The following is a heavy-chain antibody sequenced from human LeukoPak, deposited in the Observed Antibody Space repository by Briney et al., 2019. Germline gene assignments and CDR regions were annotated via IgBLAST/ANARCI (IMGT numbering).Heavy chain of an antibody. CDR1: GFTFSSYS. V-gene: IGHV3-21*01. CDR3: ARDPSGTYYPRVSGALDI. Sequence: PGGSLRLSCAASGFTFSSYSMNWVRQAPGKGLEWVSSISSISSYIYYADSVKGRFTVSRDNAKNSLYLQMDSLRAEDTAVYYCARDPSGTYYPRVSGALDIWGQETMVTVSS. D-gene: IGHD1-26*01. J-gene: IGHJ3*02. CDR2: ISSISSYI.